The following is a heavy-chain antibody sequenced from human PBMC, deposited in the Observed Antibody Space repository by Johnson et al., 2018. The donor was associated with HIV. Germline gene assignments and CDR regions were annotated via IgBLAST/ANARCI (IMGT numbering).Heavy chain of an antibody. Sequence: VQLVESGGGLVQPGGSLRLSCAASGFTVSSNYMSWVRQAPGKGLEWVSVIYSGGTTYYADSVKGRFTISRDNSKNTLYMQMNSLRAEETAVYYCARDDGGGGYAFDIWGQGTMVTVSS. D-gene: IGHD2-15*01. CDR1: GFTVSSNY. J-gene: IGHJ3*02. V-gene: IGHV3-66*01. CDR3: ARDDGGGGYAFDI. CDR2: IYSGGTT.